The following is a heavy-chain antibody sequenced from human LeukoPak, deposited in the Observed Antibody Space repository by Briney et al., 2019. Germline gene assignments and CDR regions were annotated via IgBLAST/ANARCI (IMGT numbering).Heavy chain of an antibody. D-gene: IGHD3-10*01. CDR1: GFTFSSYW. Sequence: PGGSLRLSCAASGFTFSSYWMSWVRQAPGKGLEWAANIKQDGSEKYYVDSVKGRFTISRDNAKNSLYLQMNSLRAEDTAVYYCARWASSLWFGELLAQYYYYYMDVWGKGTTVTVSS. V-gene: IGHV3-7*01. J-gene: IGHJ6*03. CDR2: IKQDGSEK. CDR3: ARWASSLWFGELLAQYYYYYMDV.